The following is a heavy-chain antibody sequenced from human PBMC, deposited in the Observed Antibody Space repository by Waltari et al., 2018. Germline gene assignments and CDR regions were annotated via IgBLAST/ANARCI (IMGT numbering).Heavy chain of an antibody. J-gene: IGHJ4*02. CDR3: AKRAGVRVWYFDY. D-gene: IGHD6-19*01. Sequence: QVQLVESGGGVVQPGGSLRLSCAASGFTFSSYGMHWVRQAPGKGLEWVAFIRYDGSNKYYADSVKGRLTISRDNSKNTLYLQMNSLRAEDTAVYYCAKRAGVRVWYFDYWGQGTLVTVSS. CDR1: GFTFSSYG. CDR2: IRYDGSNK. V-gene: IGHV3-30*02.